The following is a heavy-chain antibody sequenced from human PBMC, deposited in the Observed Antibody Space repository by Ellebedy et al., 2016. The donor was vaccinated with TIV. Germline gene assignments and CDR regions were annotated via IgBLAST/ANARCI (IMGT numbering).Heavy chain of an antibody. CDR1: GFTFRTHW. CDR3: ARTAYYYDTSGYWIHDAFDV. D-gene: IGHD3-22*01. V-gene: IGHV3-7*03. Sequence: GESLKISCAASGFTFRTHWMSWVRQAPGKGLEWVANIKQDGSEKYYVDSVKGRFTISRDNAQNSPFLQMNSLRAEDTAVYYCARTAYYYDTSGYWIHDAFDVWGQGTVVTVSS. CDR2: IKQDGSEK. J-gene: IGHJ3*01.